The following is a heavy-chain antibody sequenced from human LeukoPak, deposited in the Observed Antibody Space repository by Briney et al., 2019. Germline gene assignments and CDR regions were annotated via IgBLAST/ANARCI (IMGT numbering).Heavy chain of an antibody. D-gene: IGHD4-11*01. CDR2: IYSGGNT. CDR1: GFTFSSYS. V-gene: IGHV3-53*01. J-gene: IGHJ4*02. CDR3: ARDSGLTTEDY. Sequence: GGSLRLSCAASGFTFSSYSMNWVRQAPGKGLEWVSVIYSGGNTHYADSVKGRFTISRDNSKNTFYLQMNSLRAEDTAVYYCARDSGLTTEDYWGQGTLVTVSS.